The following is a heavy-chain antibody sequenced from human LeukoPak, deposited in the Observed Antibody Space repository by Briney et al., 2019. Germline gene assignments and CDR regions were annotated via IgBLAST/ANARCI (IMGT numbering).Heavy chain of an antibody. J-gene: IGHJ5*02. CDR3: ARRDSSSWYNWFDP. D-gene: IGHD6-13*01. CDR2: IYYSGST. V-gene: IGHV4-39*01. CDR1: GGSISSSSYY. Sequence: SETLSLTCTVSGGSISSSSYYWGWIRQPPGKGPEWIGSIYYSGSTYYNPSLKSRVTISVDTSKNQFSLKLSSVTAADTAVYYCARRDSSSWYNWFDPWGQGTLVTVSS.